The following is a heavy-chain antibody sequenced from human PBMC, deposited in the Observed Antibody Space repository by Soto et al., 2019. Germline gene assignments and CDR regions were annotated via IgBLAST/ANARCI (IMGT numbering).Heavy chain of an antibody. Sequence: GASVKVSRKASGYTFTSYAMHWVRQAPGQRLEWMGWINAGNGNTKYSQKFQGRVTITRDTSASTAYMELSSLRSEDTAVYYCARDYRYSGTDWSDAFDIWGQGTMVTVSS. J-gene: IGHJ3*02. D-gene: IGHD1-26*01. CDR3: ARDYRYSGTDWSDAFDI. CDR2: INAGNGNT. CDR1: GYTFTSYA. V-gene: IGHV1-3*01.